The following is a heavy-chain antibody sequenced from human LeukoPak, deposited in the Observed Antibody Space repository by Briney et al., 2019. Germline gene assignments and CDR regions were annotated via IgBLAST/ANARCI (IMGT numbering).Heavy chain of an antibody. Sequence: PGGSLRLSCAASGFTFSSYSMNWVRQAPGKGLEWVSSISSSSSYIYYADSVKGRFTISRDNAKNSLDLQMNSLRAEDTAVYYCAREDLSGWLEAGWFDPWGQGTLVTVSS. CDR2: ISSSSSYI. J-gene: IGHJ5*02. CDR1: GFTFSSYS. V-gene: IGHV3-21*01. D-gene: IGHD6-19*01. CDR3: AREDLSGWLEAGWFDP.